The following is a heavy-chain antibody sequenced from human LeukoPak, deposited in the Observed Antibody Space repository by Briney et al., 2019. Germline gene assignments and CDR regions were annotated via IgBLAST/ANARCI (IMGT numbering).Heavy chain of an antibody. Sequence: GASVKVSCKASGYTFTGYYMHWVRQAPGQGLEWMGWINPNSGGTNYAQKFQGRVTMTRDTSISTAYMELSRLRSDDTAVYYCARVRGGYDFGAFDIWGQGTMVTVSS. D-gene: IGHD5-12*01. J-gene: IGHJ3*02. V-gene: IGHV1-2*02. CDR2: INPNSGGT. CDR1: GYTFTGYY. CDR3: ARVRGGYDFGAFDI.